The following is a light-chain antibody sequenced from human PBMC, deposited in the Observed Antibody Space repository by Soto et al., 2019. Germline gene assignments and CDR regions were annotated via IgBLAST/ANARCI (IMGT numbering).Light chain of an antibody. CDR3: QQRNNCPPVT. CDR2: DAS. CDR1: QRVSRH. Sequence: EIVLTQSPATLSLSPGERATLSCRASQRVSRHLAWYQQKPGRAPRLLIYDASNRATGLPARFSGSGSGTDFALTISSIEPEDLTVYYCQQRNNCPPVTFGGGIKVEIK. V-gene: IGKV3-11*01. J-gene: IGKJ4*01.